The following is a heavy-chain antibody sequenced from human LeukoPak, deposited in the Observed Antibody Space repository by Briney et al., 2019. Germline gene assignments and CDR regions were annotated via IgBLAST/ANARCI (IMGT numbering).Heavy chain of an antibody. Sequence: PGGSLRLSCAASGFTFSSYAMSWVRQAPGKGLEWVSAISGSGGSTYYADSVKGRFTISRDNSKNTLYLQMNSLRAEDTAVYYCARSGGSTSCVGCLYYFDYWGQGTLVTVSS. D-gene: IGHD2-2*01. CDR1: GFTFSSYA. CDR2: ISGSGGST. CDR3: ARSGGSTSCVGCLYYFDY. V-gene: IGHV3-23*01. J-gene: IGHJ4*02.